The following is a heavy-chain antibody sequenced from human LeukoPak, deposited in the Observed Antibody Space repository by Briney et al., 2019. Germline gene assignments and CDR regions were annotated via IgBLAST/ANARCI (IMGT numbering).Heavy chain of an antibody. D-gene: IGHD6-6*01. CDR1: GLTFTSYA. J-gene: IGHJ4*02. Sequence: GGSLRLSCEASGLTFTSYAMSWVGQVQGKGLEWVSVISGSGDNTYYADSVKGRFTISRDNSKNMLYLQMNSLRAEDTAVYYCAKWKYSNSGIDDYWGQGTLVTVSS. CDR3: AKWKYSNSGIDDY. CDR2: ISGSGDNT. V-gene: IGHV3-23*01.